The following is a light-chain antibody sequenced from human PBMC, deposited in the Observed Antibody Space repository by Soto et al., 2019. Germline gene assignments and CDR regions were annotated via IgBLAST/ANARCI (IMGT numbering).Light chain of an antibody. CDR2: DAS. J-gene: IGKJ1*01. V-gene: IGKV3-15*01. Sequence: EIVMTQSPATLSVSPGERATLSCRASQIVTSNLAWYQQKPGQAPRLLIYDASTRPTGIPARFSGSGSGTEFTLTISSLQPEDFAVYYCQQYSNWPLTFGQGTKVDIK. CDR3: QQYSNWPLT. CDR1: QIVTSN.